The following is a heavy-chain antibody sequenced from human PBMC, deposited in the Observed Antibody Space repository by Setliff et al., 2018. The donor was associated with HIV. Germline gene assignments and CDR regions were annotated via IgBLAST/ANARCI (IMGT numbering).Heavy chain of an antibody. CDR2: VHSTGTT. V-gene: IGHV4-4*07. D-gene: IGHD3-22*01. CDR3: ARARITMTGGRLEPYAFDR. CDR1: GGSFSTYY. Sequence: KPSETLSLTCTVSGGSFSTYYWSWIRQPAGEGLEYIGRVHSTGTTIYNPSLKSRVTMSVDTSKNQLSLKLRSVTVADTAVYYCARARITMTGGRLEPYAFDRWGQGTKVTVSS. J-gene: IGHJ3*01.